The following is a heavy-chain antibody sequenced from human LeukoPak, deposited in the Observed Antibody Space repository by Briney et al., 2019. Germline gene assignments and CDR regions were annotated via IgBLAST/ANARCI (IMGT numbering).Heavy chain of an antibody. Sequence: GGSLRLSCAASGFTFSSYEMNWVRQAPGKGLEWVSATSARGGSTYYADSVKGRFTISRDNSKNTLYLQMSSLRAEDTAVYYCAKRSDYGGNWNYFDYWGQGTLVTVSS. V-gene: IGHV3-23*01. CDR3: AKRSDYGGNWNYFDY. CDR1: GFTFSSYE. CDR2: TSARGGST. J-gene: IGHJ4*02. D-gene: IGHD4-23*01.